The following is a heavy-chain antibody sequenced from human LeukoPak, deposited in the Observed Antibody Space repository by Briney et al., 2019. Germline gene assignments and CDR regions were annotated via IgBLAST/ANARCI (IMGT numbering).Heavy chain of an antibody. Sequence: LSLTCAVYGGSFSGYYWSWIRQSPGKGPEWVAIISYDGSDKYYADSVKGRFTISRDNSKNTLYLQMNSLRAEDTAVYYCAKPGYCSGRGCLNWFDPWGQGTLVTVSS. CDR3: AKPGYCSGRGCLNWFDP. CDR1: GGSFSGYY. J-gene: IGHJ5*02. V-gene: IGHV3-30*18. CDR2: ISYDGSDK. D-gene: IGHD2-15*01.